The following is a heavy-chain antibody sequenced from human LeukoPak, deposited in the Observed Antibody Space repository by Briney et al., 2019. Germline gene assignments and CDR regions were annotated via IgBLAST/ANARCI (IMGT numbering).Heavy chain of an antibody. V-gene: IGHV4-31*03. CDR2: IYYSGST. CDR3: AKAPPSLYGDFGPYYFDY. Sequence: SQTLSLTCTVSGGSISSGGYYWSWIRQHPGKGLEWIGYIYYSGSTYYNPSLKSRVTISVDTSKNQFSLKLSSVTAADTAVYYCAKAPPSLYGDFGPYYFDYWGQGTLVTVSS. J-gene: IGHJ4*02. D-gene: IGHD4-17*01. CDR1: GGSISSGGYY.